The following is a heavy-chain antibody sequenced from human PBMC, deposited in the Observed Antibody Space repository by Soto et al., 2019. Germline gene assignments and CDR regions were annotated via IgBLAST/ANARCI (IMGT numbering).Heavy chain of an antibody. CDR3: AREYYDFWSGFRGPGCYGMDV. CDR1: GGSISSGDYY. CDR2: IYYSGST. D-gene: IGHD3-3*01. V-gene: IGHV4-30-4*01. J-gene: IGHJ6*02. Sequence: PSETLSLTCTVSGGSISSGDYYWSWIRQPPGKGLEWIGYIYYSGSTYYNPSLKSRVTISVDTSKNQFSLKLSSVTAADTAVYYCAREYYDFWSGFRGPGCYGMDVWGQGTTVTVSS.